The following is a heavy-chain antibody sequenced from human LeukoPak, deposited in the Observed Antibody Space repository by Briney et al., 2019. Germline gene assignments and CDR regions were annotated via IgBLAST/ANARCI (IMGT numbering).Heavy chain of an antibody. D-gene: IGHD1-26*01. CDR2: ISAYNGNT. CDR3: ARDLLVVGAPYWFDP. Sequence: ASVKVSCKASGYTFTSYGISWVRQAPGQGLEWMGWISAYNGNTNYAQKFQGRVTMTTDTSTSTAYMELRSLRSDDTAVYYCARDLLVVGAPYWFDPWGQGTLVTVSS. CDR1: GYTFTSYG. J-gene: IGHJ5*02. V-gene: IGHV1-18*01.